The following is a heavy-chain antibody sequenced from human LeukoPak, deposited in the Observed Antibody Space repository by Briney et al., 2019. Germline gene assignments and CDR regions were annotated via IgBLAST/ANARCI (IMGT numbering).Heavy chain of an antibody. Sequence: PGGSLRLSCAASGFTFSSYAMSWVRQAPGKGLEWVSAISGSGGSTYSADSVKGRFTISRDDSKNTLYLQMNSLTAEDTAVYYCAKGSAVGRPYYFDSWGQGTLVTVSS. J-gene: IGHJ4*02. CDR1: GFTFSSYA. CDR3: AKGSAVGRPYYFDS. D-gene: IGHD6-6*01. V-gene: IGHV3-23*01. CDR2: ISGSGGST.